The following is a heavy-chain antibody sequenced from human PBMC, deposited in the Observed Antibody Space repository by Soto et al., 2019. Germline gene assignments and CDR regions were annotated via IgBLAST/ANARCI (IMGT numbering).Heavy chain of an antibody. CDR2: IYYSGST. CDR1: GGSISSGGYY. CDR3: ARGRGAAGNWFDP. J-gene: IGHJ5*02. Sequence: PSETLSLTCTVSGGSISSGGYYWSWIRQHPGKGLEWIGYIYYSGSTNYNPSLKSRVTISVDTSKNQFSLKLSSVTAADTAVYYCARGRGAAGNWFDPWGQGTLVTVSS. D-gene: IGHD6-13*01. V-gene: IGHV4-61*08.